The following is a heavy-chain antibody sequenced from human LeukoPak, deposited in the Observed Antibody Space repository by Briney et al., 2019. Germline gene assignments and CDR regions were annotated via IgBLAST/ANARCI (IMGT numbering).Heavy chain of an antibody. J-gene: IGHJ6*02. V-gene: IGHV3-33*01. CDR2: IWYDGSNK. Sequence: GRSLRLSCAASGFTFSSYGMHWVRQAPGKGLEWVAVIWYDGSNKYYADSVKGRFTISRDNSKNTLYLQMNSLRAEDTAVYYCARNALMVYAIMNDYYGMDVWGQGTTVTVS. D-gene: IGHD2-8*01. CDR3: ARNALMVYAIMNDYYGMDV. CDR1: GFTFSSYG.